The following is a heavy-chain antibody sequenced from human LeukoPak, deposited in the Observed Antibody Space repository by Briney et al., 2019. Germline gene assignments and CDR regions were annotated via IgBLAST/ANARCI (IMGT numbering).Heavy chain of an antibody. V-gene: IGHV3-53*01. CDR3: AGAKKVYGGNSGDRYFDL. CDR2: IYSGGST. CDR1: GFTVSSNY. J-gene: IGHJ2*01. D-gene: IGHD4-23*01. Sequence: GGSLRLSCAASGFTVSSNYMSWVRQAPGKGLEWVSVIYSGGSTYYADSVKGRFTISRDNSKNTLYLQMNSLRAEDTAVYYCAGAKKVYGGNSGDRYFDLWGRGTLVTVSS.